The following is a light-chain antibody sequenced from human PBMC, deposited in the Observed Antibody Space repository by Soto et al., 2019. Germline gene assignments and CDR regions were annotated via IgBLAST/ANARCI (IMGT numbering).Light chain of an antibody. CDR3: QQYGGSPLYT. Sequence: EIVLTQSPGTLSLSPGERGTLSCRASQSVSNNYLAWYQRKPGQAPRLLIYGASSRATGIPDRFSGSGSGTDFTRTISRLEPEDFAVYYCQQYGGSPLYTFGQGTKLEIK. CDR1: QSVSNNY. J-gene: IGKJ2*01. CDR2: GAS. V-gene: IGKV3-20*01.